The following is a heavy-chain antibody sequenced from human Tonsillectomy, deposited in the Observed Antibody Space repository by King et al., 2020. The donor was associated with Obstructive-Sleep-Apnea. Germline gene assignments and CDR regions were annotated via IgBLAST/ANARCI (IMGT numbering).Heavy chain of an antibody. CDR1: GGSFSDYY. CDR3: ARGSGAASVNWFDP. Sequence: VQLQQWGAGLLKPSETLSLTCGVYGGSFSDYYWSWIRQPPGQGLEWIGEINHSGSTNYSPSLKSRVTISVDTSKNQFSLKLSSVTAADTAVYYCARGSGAASVNWFDPWGQGALVTVSS. J-gene: IGHJ5*02. D-gene: IGHD6-13*01. CDR2: INHSGST. V-gene: IGHV4-34*01.